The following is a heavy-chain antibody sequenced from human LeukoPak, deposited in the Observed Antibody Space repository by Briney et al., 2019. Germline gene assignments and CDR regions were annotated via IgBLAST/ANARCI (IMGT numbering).Heavy chain of an antibody. CDR2: INHSGST. J-gene: IGHJ4*02. CDR1: GGSFSGYY. Sequence: SETLSLTCAVYGGSFSGYYWSWIRQPPGKWLEWIGEINHSGSTNYNPSLKSRVTISVDTSKNQFSLKLSSVTAADTAVYYCARGPKYYDFCSGYYPFDYWGQGTLVTVSS. D-gene: IGHD3-3*01. CDR3: ARGPKYYDFCSGYYPFDY. V-gene: IGHV4-34*01.